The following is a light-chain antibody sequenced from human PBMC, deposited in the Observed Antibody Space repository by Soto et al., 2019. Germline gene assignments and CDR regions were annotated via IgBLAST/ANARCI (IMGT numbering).Light chain of an antibody. CDR3: QQYGRSPTWT. CDR1: QSVSSSY. J-gene: IGKJ1*01. V-gene: IGKV3-20*01. Sequence: EIGLTQSPGTLSFSPGERATLSCRASQSVSSSYLAWYQQKPGQAPRLLIYGASSRATGIPDRFSGSGSGTAFTLTISRLEPEDFAVYHCQQYGRSPTWTFGQGTKVEIK. CDR2: GAS.